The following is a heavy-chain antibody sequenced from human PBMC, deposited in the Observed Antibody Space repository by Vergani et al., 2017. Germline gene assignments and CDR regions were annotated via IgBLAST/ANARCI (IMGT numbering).Heavy chain of an antibody. CDR3: ARGASGDYVSSFDY. J-gene: IGHJ4*02. D-gene: IGHD4-17*01. V-gene: IGHV3-30-3*01. Sequence: QVQLVESGGGVVQPGRSLRLSCAASGFTFGDHGIHWVRRAPGKGLEWVALISYDGSNKYYADSVKGRFTISRDNSKNTLYLQMNSLRAEDTAVYYCARGASGDYVSSFDYWGQGTLVTVSS. CDR2: ISYDGSNK. CDR1: GFTFGDHG.